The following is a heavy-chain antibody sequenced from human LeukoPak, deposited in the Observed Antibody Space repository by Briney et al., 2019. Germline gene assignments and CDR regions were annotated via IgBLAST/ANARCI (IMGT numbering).Heavy chain of an antibody. CDR2: FDPEDGET. J-gene: IGHJ5*02. CDR3: ATSSSWYAWFDP. CDR1: GYTLTELS. V-gene: IGHV1-24*01. D-gene: IGHD6-13*01. Sequence: ASVKVSCKVSGYTLTELSMHWVRQAPGKGLEWMGGFDPEDGETIYAQKFQGRVTMTEDTSTDTAYMELSSLRSEDTAVYYCATSSSWYAWFDPWGQGTLVTVSS.